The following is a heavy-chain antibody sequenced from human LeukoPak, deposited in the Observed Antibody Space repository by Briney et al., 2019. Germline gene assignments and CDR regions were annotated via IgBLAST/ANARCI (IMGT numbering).Heavy chain of an antibody. Sequence: SGESLKISCKGSGYSFTSYWIGWVRQMPGKGLEWMGIIYPGDSDTRYSPSFQGQVTISADKSISTAYLQWSSLKASDTAMYYCARHSEEAMAGDAFDIWGQGTMVTVSS. CDR2: IYPGDSDT. D-gene: IGHD5-18*01. V-gene: IGHV5-51*01. J-gene: IGHJ3*02. CDR3: ARHSEEAMAGDAFDI. CDR1: GYSFTSYW.